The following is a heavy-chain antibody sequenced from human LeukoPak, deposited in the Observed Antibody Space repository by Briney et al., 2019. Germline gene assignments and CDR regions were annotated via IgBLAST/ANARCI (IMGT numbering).Heavy chain of an antibody. CDR1: GFTFSTYA. J-gene: IGHJ4*02. Sequence: GGSLRLSCAASGFTFSTYAVNWVRQAPGKGLEWVSTISGSGDSTYYADSVKGRFTISRDNSKDTLYLQMSSVRVDDTAVYYCAKGGSSSSGLGFCDYWGQGTLVTVSS. V-gene: IGHV3-23*01. CDR3: AKGGSSSSGLGFCDY. D-gene: IGHD6-6*01. CDR2: ISGSGDST.